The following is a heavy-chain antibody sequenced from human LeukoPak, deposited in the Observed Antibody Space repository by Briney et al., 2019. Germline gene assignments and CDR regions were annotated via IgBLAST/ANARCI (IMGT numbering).Heavy chain of an antibody. CDR1: GGSFSGYY. V-gene: IGHV4-34*01. D-gene: IGHD3-10*02. Sequence: PSETLSLTCAVYGGSFSGYYWSWIRQPPGKGLEWIGEINHSGSTNYNPSLKSRVTISVDTSKNQFSLKLSSVTAGDTAVYYCARRAPRFGRYMDVWGKGTTVTVSS. CDR3: ARRAPRFGRYMDV. J-gene: IGHJ6*03. CDR2: INHSGST.